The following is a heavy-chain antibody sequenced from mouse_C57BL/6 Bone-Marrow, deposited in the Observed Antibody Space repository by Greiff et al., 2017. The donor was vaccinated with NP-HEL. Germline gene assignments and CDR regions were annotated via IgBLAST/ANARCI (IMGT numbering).Heavy chain of an antibody. CDR2: IYPRSGNT. V-gene: IGHV1-81*01. CDR1: GYTFTSYG. CDR3: ARWGYYPYYYAMDY. Sequence: QVHVKQSGAELARPGASVKLSCKASGYTFTSYGISWVKQRTGQGLEWIGEIYPRSGNTYYNEKFKGKATLTADKSSSTAYMELRSLTSEDSAVYFCARWGYYPYYYAMDYWGQGTAVTVSS. J-gene: IGHJ4*01. D-gene: IGHD2-3*01.